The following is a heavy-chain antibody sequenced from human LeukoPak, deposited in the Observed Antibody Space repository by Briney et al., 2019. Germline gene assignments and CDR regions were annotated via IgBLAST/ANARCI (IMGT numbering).Heavy chain of an antibody. Sequence: ASVKVSCKASGYTFTGYYMHWVRQAPGQGLEWMGWINPNSGGTNYARKFQGRVTMTRDTSISTAYMELSRLRSDDTAVYYCARGDYDFWSGYYQPFDYWGQGTLVTVFS. V-gene: IGHV1-2*02. D-gene: IGHD3-3*01. CDR2: INPNSGGT. CDR3: ARGDYDFWSGYYQPFDY. CDR1: GYTFTGYY. J-gene: IGHJ4*02.